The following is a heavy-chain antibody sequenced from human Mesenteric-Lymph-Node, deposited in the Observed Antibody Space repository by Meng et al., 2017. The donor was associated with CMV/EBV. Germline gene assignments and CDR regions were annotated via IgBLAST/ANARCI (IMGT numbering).Heavy chain of an antibody. CDR3: ARLPPGTVKFDY. V-gene: IGHV4-61*01. J-gene: IGHJ4*02. CDR1: GGAVSDSNYY. CDR2: IYYSGST. Sequence: CTVSGGAVSDSNYYWSWIRQPPGRGLEWIGYIYYSGSTNYDPSLRSRVTISIDTSNNQFSLKLTSVTAADTAVYYCARLPPGTVKFDYWGQGALVTVSS.